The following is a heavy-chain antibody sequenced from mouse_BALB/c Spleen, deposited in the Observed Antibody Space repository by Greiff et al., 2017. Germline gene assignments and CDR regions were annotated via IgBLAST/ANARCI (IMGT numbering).Heavy chain of an antibody. CDR1: GFTFSSYA. J-gene: IGHJ3*01. Sequence: EVHLVESGGGLVKPGGSLKLSCAASGFTFSSYAMSWVRQSPEKRLEWVAEISSGGSYTYYPDTVTGRFTISRDNAKNTLYLEMSSLRSEDTAMYYCARREPRRGFAYWGQGTLVTVSA. V-gene: IGHV5-9-4*01. CDR2: ISSGGSYT. D-gene: IGHD2-12*01. CDR3: ARREPRRGFAY.